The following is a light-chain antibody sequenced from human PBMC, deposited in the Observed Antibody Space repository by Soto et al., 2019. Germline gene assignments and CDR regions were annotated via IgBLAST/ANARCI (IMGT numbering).Light chain of an antibody. J-gene: IGKJ4*01. Sequence: EIAMTQSPVTLSSSPGERVTLSCRASQSVNINLAWYQQRPGQAPRVLIYGASNRASGITDRFSGSGSRTDFTLTISSLEPDDFAPYYCQQYKDWPPLTFGGGTRVEIK. CDR1: QSVNIN. CDR2: GAS. V-gene: IGKV3D-15*01. CDR3: QQYKDWPPLT.